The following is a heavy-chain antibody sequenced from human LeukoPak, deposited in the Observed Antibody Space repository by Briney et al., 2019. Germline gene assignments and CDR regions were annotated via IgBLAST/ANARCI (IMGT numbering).Heavy chain of an antibody. CDR3: ARVDADCSGGSCTDYFDY. V-gene: IGHV3-11*04. CDR1: GFTFSDYY. CDR2: ISSSGSTI. D-gene: IGHD2-15*01. Sequence: GGSLRLSCAASGFTFSDYYISWIRQAPGKGLEWVSYISSSGSTIYYADSVKGRFTISRDNAKNSLYLQMNSLRAEDTAVYYCARVDADCSGGSCTDYFDYWGQGTLVTVSS. J-gene: IGHJ4*02.